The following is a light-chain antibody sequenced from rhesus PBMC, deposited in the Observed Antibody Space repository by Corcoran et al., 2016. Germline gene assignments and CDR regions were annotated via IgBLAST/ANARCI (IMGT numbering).Light chain of an antibody. Sequence: EIVMTQSPATLSLSPGERATLSCRASQSVSSSLAWYQQKPGPAPRLLIYGASSRATGLPDRFSGSGSGTEVTLPISSLEPEDFAVYYCQQYSNWPYSFSQGTKVEIK. J-gene: IGKJ2*01. CDR3: QQYSNWPYS. CDR2: GAS. CDR1: QSVSSS. V-gene: IGKV3-42*03.